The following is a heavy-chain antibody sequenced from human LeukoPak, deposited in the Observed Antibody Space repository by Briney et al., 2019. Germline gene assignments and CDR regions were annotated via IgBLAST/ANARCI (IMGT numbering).Heavy chain of an antibody. CDR2: IYYSGST. CDR1: GYSITSGYY. CDR3: ARLFTGYYLDY. Sequence: PSETLSLTCGVSGYSITSGYYWGWIRQPPGKGLEWIGSIYYSGSTYYNPSLKSRVTISVDTSKNQFSLKLSSVTAADTAVYYCARLFTGYYLDYWGQGTLVTVSS. D-gene: IGHD3-9*01. V-gene: IGHV4-38-2*01. J-gene: IGHJ4*02.